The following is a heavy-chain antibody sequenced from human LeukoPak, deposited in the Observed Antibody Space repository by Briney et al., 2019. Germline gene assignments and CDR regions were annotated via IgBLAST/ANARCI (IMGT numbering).Heavy chain of an antibody. V-gene: IGHV1-18*01. CDR3: ARGWELLS. D-gene: IGHD3-10*01. CDR1: GYTFTNYD. CDR2: IRSFNGDT. J-gene: IGHJ5*02. Sequence: ASVKVSFKAYGYTFTNYDISWVRQAPGHGLEWMGWIRSFNGDTNYAQKFQGRVTITADTSTSTAYMELRSLRSDDTAVYYCARGWELLSWGQGTLVTVSS.